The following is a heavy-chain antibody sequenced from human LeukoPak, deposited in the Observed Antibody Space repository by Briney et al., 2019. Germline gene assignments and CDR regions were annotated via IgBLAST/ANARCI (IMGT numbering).Heavy chain of an antibody. D-gene: IGHD3-22*01. J-gene: IGHJ4*02. V-gene: IGHV3-64*01. CDR2: ISSNGGST. Sequence: PGGSLRLSCAASGFTFSSYAMHWVRQAPGKGLEYVSAISSNGGSTYYANSVKGRFTISRDNSKNTLYLQMGSLRAEDMAVYYCARDPSYDSSGYYYGFADYWGQGTLVTVSS. CDR1: GFTFSSYA. CDR3: ARDPSYDSSGYYYGFADY.